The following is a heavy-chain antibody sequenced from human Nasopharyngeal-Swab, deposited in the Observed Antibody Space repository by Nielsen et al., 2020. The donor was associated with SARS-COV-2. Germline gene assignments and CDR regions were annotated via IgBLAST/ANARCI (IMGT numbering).Heavy chain of an antibody. CDR3: ARDGIAAAGPQLYYYYYGMDV. J-gene: IGHJ6*02. V-gene: IGHV1-46*01. CDR1: GDTFTSYY. CDR2: INPSGGST. D-gene: IGHD6-13*01. Sequence: ASVKVSCKASGDTFTSYYMHWVRQAPGQGLEWMGIINPSGGSTSYAQKFQGRVTMTRDTSTSTVYMELSSLRSEDTAVYYCARDGIAAAGPQLYYYYYGMDVWGQGTTVTVSS.